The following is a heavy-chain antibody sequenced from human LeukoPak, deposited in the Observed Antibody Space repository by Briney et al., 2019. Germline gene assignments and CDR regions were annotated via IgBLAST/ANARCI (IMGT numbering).Heavy chain of an antibody. CDR2: ISGSGGST. Sequence: GSLRLSCAASGSTFSIYAMSWVRQAPGKGLEWVSAISGSGGSTYYADSVKGRFTISRDNSKNTLYLQMNSLRAEDTAVYYCAKDDVVGATGDLDYWGQGTLVTVSS. V-gene: IGHV3-23*01. CDR3: AKDDVVGATGDLDY. D-gene: IGHD1-26*01. CDR1: GSTFSIYA. J-gene: IGHJ4*02.